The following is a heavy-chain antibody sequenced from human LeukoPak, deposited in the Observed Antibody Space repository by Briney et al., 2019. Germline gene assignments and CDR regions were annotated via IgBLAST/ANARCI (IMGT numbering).Heavy chain of an antibody. V-gene: IGHV3-7*01. CDR2: IKQDGSEK. D-gene: IGHD1-26*01. CDR1: GFTFSSYA. CDR3: ARHKWELWGIDY. Sequence: GGSLRLSCAASGFTFSSYAMHWVRQAPGKGLEWVANIKQDGSEKYYVDSVKGRFTISRDNAKNSLYLQMNSLRAEDTAVYYCARHKWELWGIDYWGQGTLVTVSS. J-gene: IGHJ4*02.